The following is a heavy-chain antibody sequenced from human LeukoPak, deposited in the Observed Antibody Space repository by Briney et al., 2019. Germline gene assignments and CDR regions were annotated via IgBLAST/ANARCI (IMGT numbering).Heavy chain of an antibody. V-gene: IGHV1-69*05. J-gene: IGHJ1*01. Sequence: SVKVSCKASGGTFSSYAISWVRQAPGQGLEWMGGIIPIFGTANYAQKFQGRVTITTDESTSTAYMELSSLRSEDTAVYYCARAPHYYDSNSPFQHWGQGTLVTVSS. CDR1: GGTFSSYA. CDR3: ARAPHYYDSNSPFQH. D-gene: IGHD3-22*01. CDR2: IIPIFGTA.